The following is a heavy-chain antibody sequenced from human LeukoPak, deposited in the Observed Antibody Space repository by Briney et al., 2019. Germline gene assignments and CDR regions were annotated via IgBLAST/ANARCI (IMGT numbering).Heavy chain of an antibody. CDR2: IIPIFGTA. J-gene: IGHJ5*02. Sequence: SVKVSCKASGGTFSSYAISWVRQAPGQGLEWMGGIIPIFGTANYAQKFQGRVTITADESTGTAYMELSSLRSEDTAVYYCAGSVVPAAIRFGRFDPWGQGTLVTVSS. CDR1: GGTFSSYA. CDR3: AGSVVPAAIRFGRFDP. D-gene: IGHD2-2*01. V-gene: IGHV1-69*13.